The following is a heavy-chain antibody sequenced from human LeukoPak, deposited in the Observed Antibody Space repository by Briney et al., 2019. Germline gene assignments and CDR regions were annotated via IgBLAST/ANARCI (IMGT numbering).Heavy chain of an antibody. Sequence: SGTLSLTCAVSGGSISSSNCWSWVRQPPGKGLEWIGEIYHSGSTNYNPSLKSRVTISVDKSKNQFSLKLSSVTAADTAVYYCASTRGSSASRGFDIWGQGTMVTVSS. J-gene: IGHJ3*02. CDR3: ASTRGSSASRGFDI. CDR1: GGSISSSNC. CDR2: IYHSGST. D-gene: IGHD3-16*01. V-gene: IGHV4-4*02.